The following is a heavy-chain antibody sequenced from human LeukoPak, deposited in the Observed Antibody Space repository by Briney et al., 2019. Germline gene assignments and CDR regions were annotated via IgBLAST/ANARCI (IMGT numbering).Heavy chain of an antibody. J-gene: IGHJ4*02. D-gene: IGHD3-3*01. CDR1: GYTFTSYG. CDR2: ISAYNGNT. CDR3: AREHDFWSGYYKPPDY. V-gene: IGHV1-18*01. Sequence: ASVKVSCKASGYTFTSYGISWVRQAPGQGLEWVGWISAYNGNTNYAQKLQGRVTMTTDTSTSTAYMELRSLRSDDTAVYYCAREHDFWSGYYKPPDYWGQGTLVTVSS.